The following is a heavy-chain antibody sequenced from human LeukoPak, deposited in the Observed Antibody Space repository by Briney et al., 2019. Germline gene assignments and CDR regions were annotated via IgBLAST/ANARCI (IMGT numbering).Heavy chain of an antibody. CDR3: AKDQYGGNPQYYFDY. Sequence: QTGGSLRLSCAASGFTFSSYAMRWVRQAPGKGLDWVSAISGSGGNTYYADSVKGRFTISRDNSKNTLYLQINSLRAEDTAVYYCAKDQYGGNPQYYFDYWGQGTLVTVSS. CDR2: ISGSGGNT. V-gene: IGHV3-23*01. J-gene: IGHJ4*02. CDR1: GFTFSSYA. D-gene: IGHD4-23*01.